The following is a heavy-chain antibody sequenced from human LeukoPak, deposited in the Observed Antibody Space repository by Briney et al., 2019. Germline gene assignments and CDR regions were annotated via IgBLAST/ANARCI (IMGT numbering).Heavy chain of an antibody. CDR3: ARENSSGYYYVDY. D-gene: IGHD3-22*01. J-gene: IGHJ4*02. CDR1: GGSISSGRYS. Sequence: QVQLQESGPGLMKPSQTLSLTCTASGGSISSGRYSWSWFRQPAGQGLAWFGRMYTSGITIYNASLKSRVTISVDTSKNQFSLKLSSVTAADTAVYYCARENSSGYYYVDYWGQGTLVTVSS. V-gene: IGHV4-61*02. CDR2: MYTSGIT.